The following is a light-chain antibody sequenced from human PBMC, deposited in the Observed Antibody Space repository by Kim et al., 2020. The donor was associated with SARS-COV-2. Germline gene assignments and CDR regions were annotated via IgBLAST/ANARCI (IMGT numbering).Light chain of an antibody. CDR3: QSFDNNNQWV. Sequence: NFMLTQPHSVSESPGKTVTISCTGSSGNIASNYVQWYQQRPGSAPTTVIYEDNQRLSGVPDRFSGSIDSSSNSASLTISGLEPEDEADYYCQSFDNNNQWVFGGGTQLTVL. CDR1: SGNIASNY. J-gene: IGLJ3*02. CDR2: EDN. V-gene: IGLV6-57*02.